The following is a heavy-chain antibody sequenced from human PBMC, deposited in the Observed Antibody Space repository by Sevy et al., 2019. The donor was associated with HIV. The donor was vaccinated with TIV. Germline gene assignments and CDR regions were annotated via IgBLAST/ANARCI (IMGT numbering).Heavy chain of an antibody. Sequence: VGSLRLSCAASGFTFSDHYMEWVRQAPGKGLEWVGRIRNKADSYTTEYAASVKGRFTISRDDSKNSLYLLMNSLKTADTAVYYCATHAGIAAAARVFDYWGQGTLVTVSS. J-gene: IGHJ4*02. D-gene: IGHD6-13*01. CDR1: GFTFSDHY. CDR2: IRNKADSYTT. V-gene: IGHV3-72*01. CDR3: ATHAGIAAAARVFDY.